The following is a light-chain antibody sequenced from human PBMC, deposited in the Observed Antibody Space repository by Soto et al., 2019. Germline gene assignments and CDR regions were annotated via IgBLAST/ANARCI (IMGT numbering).Light chain of an antibody. CDR3: QSYDISLSVSVV. V-gene: IGLV1-40*01. Sequence: QSVLTQPPSVSGAPGQRVTLSCTGSSSNIGAGYDVQWYQQLPGAAPRLLIFGNTNRPSGVPARFSGSRSGTSAALAISGLQAEDEADYYCQSYDISLSVSVVFGGGTKLTVL. J-gene: IGLJ2*01. CDR1: SSNIGAGYD. CDR2: GNT.